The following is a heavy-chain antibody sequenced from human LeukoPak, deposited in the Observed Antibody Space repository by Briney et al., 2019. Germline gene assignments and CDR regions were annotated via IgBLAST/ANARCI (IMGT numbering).Heavy chain of an antibody. V-gene: IGHV1-18*01. CDR2: ISAYNGNT. Sequence: ASVKVSCKASGDTFSSYAISWVRQAPGQGLEWMGWISAYNGNTNYAQKLQGRVTMTTDTSTSTAYMELRSLRSDDTAVYYCARVAGLLLLWFGELSKYGFDYWGQGTLVTVSS. J-gene: IGHJ4*02. D-gene: IGHD3-10*01. CDR3: ARVAGLLLLWFGELSKYGFDY. CDR1: GDTFSSYA.